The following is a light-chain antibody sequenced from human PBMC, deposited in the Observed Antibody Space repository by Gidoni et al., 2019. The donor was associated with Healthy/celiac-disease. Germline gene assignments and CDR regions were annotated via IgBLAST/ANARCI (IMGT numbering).Light chain of an antibody. CDR1: SSDVGGYNY. CDR2: DVS. J-gene: IGLJ3*02. CDR3: SSYTSSSTLV. Sequence: QSALTQPASVSGSLGQSITISCTGTSSDVGGYNYVSWYQQHPGKAPKLMIFDVSNRPSGVSNRFSGSKSGNTASLTISRLQAEDEADYYCSSYTSSSTLVFGGGTKLTVL. V-gene: IGLV2-14*01.